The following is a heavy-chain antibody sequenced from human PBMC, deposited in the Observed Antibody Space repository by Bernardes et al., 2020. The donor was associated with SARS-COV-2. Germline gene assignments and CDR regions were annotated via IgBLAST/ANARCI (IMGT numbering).Heavy chain of an antibody. Sequence: ASVKVSCKASGYTFTSYGISWVRQAPGQGLEWMGWISAYNGNTNYAQKLQGRVTMTTDTSTSTAYMELRSLRSDDTVVYYCARVLGYYYDSSGYHNWFDPWGQGTLVTVSS. CDR3: ARVLGYYYDSSGYHNWFDP. CDR1: GYTFTSYG. J-gene: IGHJ5*02. D-gene: IGHD3-22*01. CDR2: ISAYNGNT. V-gene: IGHV1-18*01.